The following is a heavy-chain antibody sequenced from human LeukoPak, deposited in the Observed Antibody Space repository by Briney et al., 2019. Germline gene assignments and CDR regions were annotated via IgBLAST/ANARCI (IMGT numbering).Heavy chain of an antibody. J-gene: IGHJ4*02. D-gene: IGHD2-2*01. Sequence: ASVKVSCKASGGTFRNYPISWVRQAPGQGLEWMGGILPIFRMTNYAEKFQGRVTITADESTTTAYLELNSLRSEDTAVYYCAICSSTWSGDRPDSWGQGSLVTVSS. V-gene: IGHV1-69*13. CDR3: AICSSTWSGDRPDS. CDR1: GGTFRNYP. CDR2: ILPIFRMT.